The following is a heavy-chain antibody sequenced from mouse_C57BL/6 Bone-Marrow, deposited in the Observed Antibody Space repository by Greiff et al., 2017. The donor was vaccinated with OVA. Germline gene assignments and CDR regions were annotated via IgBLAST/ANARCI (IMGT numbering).Heavy chain of an antibody. V-gene: IGHV5-16*01. CDR3: AIYYPYYFDY. J-gene: IGHJ2*01. Sequence: DVHLVESEGGLVQPGSSMKLSCTASGFTFSDYYMAWVRQVPEKGLEWVANINYDGSSTYYLDSLKSRFIISRDNAKNILYLQMSSLKSEDTATYYCAIYYPYYFDYWGQGTTLTVSS. CDR2: INYDGSST. D-gene: IGHD1-1*01. CDR1: GFTFSDYY.